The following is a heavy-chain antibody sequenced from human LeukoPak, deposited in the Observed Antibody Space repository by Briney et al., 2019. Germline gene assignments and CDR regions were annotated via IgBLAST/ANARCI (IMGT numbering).Heavy chain of an antibody. D-gene: IGHD3-16*01. CDR2: IGNSGTTI. CDR3: ARGVWPKADV. J-gene: IGHJ6*01. CDR1: GVSPTRHK. Sequence: GGSLRLSCAPSGVSPTRHKMKRVRQAPGEGLEWVSYIGNSGTTIYYADSVKGRFTISRDNAKNSLYLQMYSLRDEDTAVYYCARGVWPKADVWGQGGTVTVSS. V-gene: IGHV3-48*02.